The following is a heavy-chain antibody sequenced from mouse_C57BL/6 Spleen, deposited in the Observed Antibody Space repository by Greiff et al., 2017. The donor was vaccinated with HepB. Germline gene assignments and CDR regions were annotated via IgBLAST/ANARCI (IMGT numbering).Heavy chain of an antibody. CDR3: TRSLYDYNHYFDY. J-gene: IGHJ2*01. V-gene: IGHV1-15*01. CDR2: IDPETGGT. D-gene: IGHD2-4*01. Sequence: QVQLQQSGAELVRPGASVTLSCKASGYTFTDYEMHWVKQTPVHGLEWIGAIDPETGGTAYNQKFKGKAILTADKSSSTAYMELRSLTSEDSAVYYCTRSLYDYNHYFDYWGQGTTLTVSS. CDR1: GYTFTDYE.